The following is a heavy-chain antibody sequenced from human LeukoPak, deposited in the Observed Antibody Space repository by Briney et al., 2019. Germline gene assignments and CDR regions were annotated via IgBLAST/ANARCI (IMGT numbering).Heavy chain of an antibody. V-gene: IGHV1-3*01. CDR1: GYTFTSYA. CDR2: INAGNGNT. CDR3: ARDGAYIAAAGFFDY. D-gene: IGHD6-13*01. Sequence: VASVKVSCKASGYTFTSYAMHWVRQAPGQRLEWMGWINAGNGNTKYSQNFQGRVTITRDTSASTAYMELSSLRSEDTAVYYCARDGAYIAAAGFFDYWGQGTLVTVSS. J-gene: IGHJ4*02.